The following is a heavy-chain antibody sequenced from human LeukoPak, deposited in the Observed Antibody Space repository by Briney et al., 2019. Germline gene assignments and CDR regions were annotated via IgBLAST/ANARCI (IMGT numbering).Heavy chain of an antibody. CDR2: INPNSGGT. CDR1: GYTFTGYY. V-gene: IGHV1-2*02. J-gene: IGHJ5*02. CDR3: ARGGDDSSGYDNWFDP. D-gene: IGHD3-22*01. Sequence: ASVKVSCKASGYTFTGYYMHWVRQAPGQGLEWMGWINPNSGGTNYAQKFQGRVTMTRDTSISTAYMELSRLRSDDTAVYYCARGGDDSSGYDNWFDPWGQGTLVTVSS.